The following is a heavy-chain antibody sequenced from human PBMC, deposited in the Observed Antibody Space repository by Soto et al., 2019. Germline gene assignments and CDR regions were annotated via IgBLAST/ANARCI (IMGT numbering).Heavy chain of an antibody. Sequence: QVQLQESGPGLVKPSGTLSLTCAVSGGPISSSNWWSWVRQPPGKGLEWIGEIYHSGSTNYNPSPKSPVTRSVDKSKNQFSRKLSSVTAADTAVYYCARARSSSLDPWGQGTLVTVSS. V-gene: IGHV4-4*02. CDR2: IYHSGST. CDR3: ARARSSSLDP. D-gene: IGHD6-13*01. J-gene: IGHJ5*02. CDR1: GGPISSSNW.